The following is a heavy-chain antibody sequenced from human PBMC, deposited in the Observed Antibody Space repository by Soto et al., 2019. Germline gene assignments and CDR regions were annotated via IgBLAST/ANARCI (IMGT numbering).Heavy chain of an antibody. V-gene: IGHV1-18*04. J-gene: IGHJ4*01. Sequence: QVQLVQSGAEVKKPGASVKVSCKASGYTFTTYGITWVRQAPGQGLAWMGWISAYSGNTNYAQKRQGSRIVTTDTSTNTAYMDLRSLRSDDTAVYYCARVVKAGDYGDYGRYYFDYWGHGTLVTVSS. CDR3: ARVVKAGDYGDYGRYYFDY. CDR1: GYTFTTYG. D-gene: IGHD4-17*01. CDR2: ISAYSGNT.